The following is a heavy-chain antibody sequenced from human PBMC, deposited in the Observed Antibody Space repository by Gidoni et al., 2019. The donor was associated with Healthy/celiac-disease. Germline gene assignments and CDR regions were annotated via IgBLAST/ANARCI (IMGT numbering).Heavy chain of an antibody. Sequence: EVQLVESGGGLVTPGGSRRLSCAASGFTFSNAWMSWVRQAPGKGLEWVGRIKSKTDGGTTDYAAPVKGRFTISRDDSKNTLYLQMNSLKTEDTAVYYCTTSLRYRYAFDIWGQGTMVTVSS. CDR3: TTSLRYRYAFDI. CDR1: GFTFSNAW. CDR2: IKSKTDGGTT. D-gene: IGHD3-9*01. V-gene: IGHV3-15*01. J-gene: IGHJ3*02.